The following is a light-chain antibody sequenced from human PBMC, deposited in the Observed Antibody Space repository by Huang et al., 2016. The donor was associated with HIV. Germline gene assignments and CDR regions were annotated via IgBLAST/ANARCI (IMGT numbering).Light chain of an antibody. J-gene: IGKJ2*01. V-gene: IGKV1-39*01. Sequence: DIQMTQSPSSLFAYVGDRVTISCRASQSISSYLYWYQKKPGTAPKVLIYASTSLQSGVPSSFSGSGAGTDFVLTIDNLQPEDSATYYCQHTYITPLAFGQGTGQEIK. CDR1: QSISSY. CDR2: AST. CDR3: QHTYITPLA.